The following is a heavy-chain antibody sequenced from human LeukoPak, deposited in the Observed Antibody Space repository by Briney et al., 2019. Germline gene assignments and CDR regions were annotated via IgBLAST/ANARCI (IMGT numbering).Heavy chain of an antibody. CDR2: ISSSSSHI. J-gene: IGHJ4*02. Sequence: GGSLRLSCAASGFTFSSYSMNWVRQAPGKGLEWVSSISSSSSHIYYADSVKGRFTISRDHAKNSVYLQMNSLRAEDTALYYCAVGKDSLGYCSSTSCSQAYWGQGTLVTVSS. D-gene: IGHD2-2*01. V-gene: IGHV3-21*01. CDR3: AVGKDSLGYCSSTSCSQAY. CDR1: GFTFSSYS.